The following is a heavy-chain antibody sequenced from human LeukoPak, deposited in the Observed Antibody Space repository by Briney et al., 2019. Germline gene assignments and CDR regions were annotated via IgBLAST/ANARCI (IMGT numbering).Heavy chain of an antibody. D-gene: IGHD3-22*01. CDR2: IYHSGST. V-gene: IGHV4-38-2*02. CDR3: ARDTYYYDSSGYFSFDY. CDR1: GGSISSGYY. J-gene: IGHJ4*02. Sequence: PSETLSLTCTVSGGSISSGYYWGWIRQPPGKGLEWIGSIYHSGSTYYNPSLKSRVTISVDTSKNQFSLKLSSVTAADTAVYYCARDTYYYDSSGYFSFDYWGQGTLVTVSS.